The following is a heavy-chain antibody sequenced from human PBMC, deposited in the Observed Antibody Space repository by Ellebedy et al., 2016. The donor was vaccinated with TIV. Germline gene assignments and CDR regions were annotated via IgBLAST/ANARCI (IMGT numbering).Heavy chain of an antibody. D-gene: IGHD5-18*01. CDR3: ARSPGDTSMVDVYHFDY. CDR1: GFSFSNYA. CDR2: ISGSGDST. V-gene: IGHV3-23*01. Sequence: PGGSLRLSCGASGFSFSNYAMNWVRQAPGQGLEWVAAISGSGDSTTYADSVKGRFTISRDNSRATLYLQMNSLRAEDTAVYYCARSPGDTSMVDVYHFDYWGQGTLVTVSS. J-gene: IGHJ4*02.